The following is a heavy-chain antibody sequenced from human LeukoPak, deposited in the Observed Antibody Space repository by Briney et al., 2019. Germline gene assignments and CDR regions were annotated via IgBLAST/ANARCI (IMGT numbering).Heavy chain of an antibody. CDR3: ARSQVAATVFDY. D-gene: IGHD5-12*01. CDR2: IDWDDDK. CDR1: VFSLSTSGMR. Sequence: SGPALVKPTQTLTLTCTFSVFSLSTSGMRVSWIRQPPGKALEWLARIDWDDDKFYSTSLKTRLTISKDTSKNQVVLTMTNMDPVDTATYYCARSQVAATVFDYWGQGTLVTVSS. V-gene: IGHV2-70*04. J-gene: IGHJ4*02.